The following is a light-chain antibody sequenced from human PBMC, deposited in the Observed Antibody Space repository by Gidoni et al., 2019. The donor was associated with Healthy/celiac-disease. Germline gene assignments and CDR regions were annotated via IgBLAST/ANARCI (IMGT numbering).Light chain of an antibody. CDR1: QWGDKY. CDR3: QAWDSSIVV. V-gene: IGLV3-1*01. J-gene: IGLJ2*01. Sequence: SYELTQPPSVSVSPGQTASITCHGDQWGDKYACWYQQKPGRSPVIVIYHDSKRPSGIPERFSGSTSGNTATLTLSGTQAMDEADYYCQAWDSSIVVFGGGTKLTVL. CDR2: HDS.